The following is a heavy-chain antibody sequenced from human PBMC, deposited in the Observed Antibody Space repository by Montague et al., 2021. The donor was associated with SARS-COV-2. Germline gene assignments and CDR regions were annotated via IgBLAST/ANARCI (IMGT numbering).Heavy chain of an antibody. V-gene: IGHV4-34*01. J-gene: IGHJ6*03. D-gene: IGHD3-10*01. CDR3: ARLRDGVVPSPILGVGPYYSCYYMDV. Sequence: SETLSLTCAVHGTSFSGYYWNWIRQPPGKGLEWIGEINHGGSTKYSPSLKSRPTISADTSKNQFSLKLTSAAAADTAVYYCARLRDGVVPSPILGVGPYYSCYYMDVWGSGTAIAVSS. CDR1: GTSFSGYY. CDR2: INHGGST.